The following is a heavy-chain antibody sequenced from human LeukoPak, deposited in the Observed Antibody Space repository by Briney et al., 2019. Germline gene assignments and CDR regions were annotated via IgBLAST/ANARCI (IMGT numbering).Heavy chain of an antibody. J-gene: IGHJ6*03. CDR3: AKNRGHCVNGVCHNYYYMGV. CDR1: GYTYNRYA. D-gene: IGHD2-8*01. V-gene: IGHV3-23*01. Sequence: GGSLTLSCAPSGYTYNRYAMTWVRHAPGEGLECVSTVSGSAGKTEYADSVGGRFTISRDNLKNTLHLQVNSLRAEDMAGYYCAKNRGHCVNGVCHNYYYMGVWGKGTTVTVSS. CDR2: VSGSAGKT.